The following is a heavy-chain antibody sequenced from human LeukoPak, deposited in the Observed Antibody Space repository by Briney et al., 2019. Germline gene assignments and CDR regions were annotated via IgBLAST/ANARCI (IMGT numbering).Heavy chain of an antibody. J-gene: IGHJ4*02. Sequence: PSETLSLTCTVSGGSISSYYWSWIRQPPGKGLEWIGYIYYSGSTYYNPSLKSRVTISVDTSKNQFSLKLSSVTAADTAVYYCARDLPPSYWGQGTLVTVSS. CDR3: ARDLPPSY. CDR2: IYYSGST. V-gene: IGHV4-59*12. CDR1: GGSISSYY.